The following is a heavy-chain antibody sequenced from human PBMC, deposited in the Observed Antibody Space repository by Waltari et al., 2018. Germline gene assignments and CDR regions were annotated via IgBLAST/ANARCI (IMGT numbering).Heavy chain of an antibody. CDR3: ARDVPPVDYYGSGSYPDY. D-gene: IGHD3-10*01. CDR1: GHTFNSRY. V-gene: IGHV1-46*02. CDR2: INPSGGST. Sequence: QVQLVQSGAAVKKPGASVKVSCKASGHTFNSRYMHWLRQAPGQGLEWMGIINPSGGSTSYAQKFQGRVTMTRDTSTSTVYMELSSLRSEDTAVYYCARDVPPVDYYGSGSYPDYWGQGTLVTVSS. J-gene: IGHJ4*02.